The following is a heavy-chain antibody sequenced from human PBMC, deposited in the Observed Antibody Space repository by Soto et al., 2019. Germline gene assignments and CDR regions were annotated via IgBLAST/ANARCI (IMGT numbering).Heavy chain of an antibody. CDR2: IYPSDSDT. CDR1: GYSFTTYW. D-gene: IGHD3-22*01. CDR3: ARQGGDGSGYPNASDY. J-gene: IGHJ4*02. V-gene: IGHV5-51*01. Sequence: EVQLLQSGAEVRKPGESLKISCKASGYSFTTYWIGWVRQMSGKGLEWMGIIYPSDSDTRYSPPFQGQATFSVDKSINTAYLQWSSLKASDSAMYYCARQGGDGSGYPNASDYWGQGTLVTVSS.